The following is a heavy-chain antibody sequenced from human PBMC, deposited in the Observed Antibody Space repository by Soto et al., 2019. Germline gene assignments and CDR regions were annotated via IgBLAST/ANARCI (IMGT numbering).Heavy chain of an antibody. CDR1: GASISSGGYW. D-gene: IGHD3-3*01. Sequence: SETLSLTCSVSGASISSGGYWWSWMRQHPGKGLEWIGNIYFSGTTHYNPSLKSRVTISVDTSQNQFSLKLSSVTAADTAVYYCAYGFGVGEYFQHWGQGTLVTVSS. J-gene: IGHJ1*01. CDR2: IYFSGTT. V-gene: IGHV4-31*03. CDR3: AYGFGVGEYFQH.